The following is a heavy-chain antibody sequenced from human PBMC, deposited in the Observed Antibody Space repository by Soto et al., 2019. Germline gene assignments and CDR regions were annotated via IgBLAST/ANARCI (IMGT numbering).Heavy chain of an antibody. V-gene: IGHV2-5*02. Sequence: QITLKESGPTLVKPTQTLTLTCTFSGFSLSTSGVGVGWIRQPPGKALEWLALIYWDDDKRYSPSLNSRLTXPMXTPKNQVVLTMTNMDPVDTATYYCAHSRPPRLLDYWGQGTLVTVSS. CDR3: AHSRPPRLLDY. D-gene: IGHD6-6*01. J-gene: IGHJ4*02. CDR2: IYWDDDK. CDR1: GFSLSTSGVG.